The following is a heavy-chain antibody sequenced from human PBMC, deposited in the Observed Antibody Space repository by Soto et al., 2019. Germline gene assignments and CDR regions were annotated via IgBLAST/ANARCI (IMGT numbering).Heavy chain of an antibody. J-gene: IGHJ5*02. Sequence: QVQVVESGGGVVQPGRSLRLSCAASGFPVSTYSMYWIRQAPGKGLEWVELISYDGTKKDYADSVKGRFTISRDNSKNTLYLQINSLRTDDTAVYYCVRCWGTGDGSDLGYNWFNPWGQGTLVTVSS. D-gene: IGHD3-16*01. V-gene: IGHV3-30-3*01. CDR3: VRCWGTGDGSDLGYNWFNP. CDR1: GFPVSTYS. CDR2: ISYDGTKK.